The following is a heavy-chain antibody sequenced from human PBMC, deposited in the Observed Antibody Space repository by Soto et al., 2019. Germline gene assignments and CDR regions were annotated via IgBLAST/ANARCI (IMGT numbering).Heavy chain of an antibody. J-gene: IGHJ4*02. CDR1: GVTLSSYG. Sequence: HPXGSLRLSCEAAGVTLSSYGMHWVRQAPGKGLDWVAIIWNDGSNEYYADSVKGRFTISRDNSKNTLYLQVSNLRAEDTAVYFCARGQTDSGGYSDYWGQGTLVTVSS. CDR2: IWNDGSNE. V-gene: IGHV3-33*01. D-gene: IGHD3-22*01. CDR3: ARGQTDSGGYSDY.